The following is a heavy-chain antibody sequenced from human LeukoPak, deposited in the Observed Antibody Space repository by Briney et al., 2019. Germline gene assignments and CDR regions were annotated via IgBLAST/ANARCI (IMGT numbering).Heavy chain of an antibody. V-gene: IGHV4-34*01. J-gene: IGHJ4*02. Sequence: SETLSLTCAVYGGSFSGYYWSWLRQPPGKGLEWIGEINHSGSTNYNPSLKSRVTISVDTSKNQFSLKLSSVTVADTAVYYCARTVQLWLPFTRIFQAFGASQYFDYWGQGTLVTVSS. CDR3: ARTVQLWLPFTRIFQAFGASQYFDY. CDR1: GGSFSGYY. CDR2: INHSGST. D-gene: IGHD5-18*01.